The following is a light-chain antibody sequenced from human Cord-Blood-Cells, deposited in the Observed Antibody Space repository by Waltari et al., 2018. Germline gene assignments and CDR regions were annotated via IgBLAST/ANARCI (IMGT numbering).Light chain of an antibody. CDR2: AAS. CDR1: KSFSSY. J-gene: IGKJ3*01. Sequence: DMQMTQSQSSLSASLGDRVTIPCQASKSFSSYLNWSQHKPGKAPKFLIYAASSLQSGVPSMFSGSESGTDFTLTISILQPEDFATYYCQQSYSTPVTFGPATKVDIK. CDR3: QQSYSTPVT. V-gene: IGKV1-39*01.